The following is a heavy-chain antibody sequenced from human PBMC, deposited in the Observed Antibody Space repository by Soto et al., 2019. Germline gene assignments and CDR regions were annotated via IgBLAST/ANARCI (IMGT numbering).Heavy chain of an antibody. Sequence: QVQLVQSGAEVKKPGASVKVSCKASGYTFTSYDINWVRQATGQGLEWMGWMNPNSGNTGYAQKFQGRVTMTRNTSISTAYMELSSLRSEDTAVYYCARGRFGELLLRYYYYYMDVWGKGTTVTVSS. J-gene: IGHJ6*03. V-gene: IGHV1-8*01. CDR1: GYTFTSYD. D-gene: IGHD3-10*01. CDR2: MNPNSGNT. CDR3: ARGRFGELLLRYYYYYMDV.